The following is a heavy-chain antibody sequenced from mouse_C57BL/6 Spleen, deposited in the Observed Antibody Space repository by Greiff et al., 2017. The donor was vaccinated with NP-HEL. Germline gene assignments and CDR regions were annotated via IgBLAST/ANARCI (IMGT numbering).Heavy chain of an antibody. CDR1: GYAFTNYL. CDR3: ARRGVYYGSSYDY. V-gene: IGHV1-54*01. CDR2: INPGSGGT. Sequence: QVQLQQSGAELVRPGTSVKVSCKASGYAFTNYLIEWVKQRPGQGLEWIGVINPGSGGTNYNEKFKGKATLTADKSSSTAYMQLSSLTSEDSAVYFCARRGVYYGSSYDYWGQGTTLTVSS. D-gene: IGHD1-1*01. J-gene: IGHJ2*01.